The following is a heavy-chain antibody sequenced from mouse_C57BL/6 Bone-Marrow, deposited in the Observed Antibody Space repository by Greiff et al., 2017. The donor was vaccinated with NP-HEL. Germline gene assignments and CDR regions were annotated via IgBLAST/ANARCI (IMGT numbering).Heavy chain of an antibody. CDR1: GFNIKDDY. D-gene: IGHD1-1*01. CDR2: IDPENGDT. J-gene: IGHJ2*01. V-gene: IGHV14-4*01. CDR3: STSQFMTTPQGFDY. Sequence: VQLKESGAELVRPGASVKLSCTASGFNIKDDYMHWVKQRPEQGLEWIGWIDPENGDTEYASKFQGKATITADTSSNTAYLQLSSLTSEDTAVYDCSTSQFMTTPQGFDYWGQGTTLTASS.